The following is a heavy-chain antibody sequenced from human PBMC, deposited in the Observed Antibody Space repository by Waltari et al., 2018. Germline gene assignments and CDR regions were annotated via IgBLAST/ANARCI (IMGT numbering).Heavy chain of an antibody. D-gene: IGHD4-4*01. CDR2: MNPNRGNT. J-gene: IGHJ6*03. CDR3: ARYGTTGPYYYYYMDV. Sequence: QVQLVQSGAEVKKPGASVKVSCKASGYTFTSYDINWVRQAPGQGLEWMGWMNPNRGNTGYAQKFQGRVTMTRNTSISTAYMELSSLRSEDTAVYYCARYGTTGPYYYYYMDVWGKGTTVTVSS. CDR1: GYTFTSYD. V-gene: IGHV1-8*01.